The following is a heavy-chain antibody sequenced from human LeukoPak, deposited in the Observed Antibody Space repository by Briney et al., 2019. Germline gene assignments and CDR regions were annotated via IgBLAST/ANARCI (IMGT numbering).Heavy chain of an antibody. CDR3: ARQYSGYDYYFDY. D-gene: IGHD5-12*01. CDR1: GYSFNNYW. V-gene: IGHV5-51*01. J-gene: IGHJ4*02. CDR2: IYPGVSDT. Sequence: GESLKISCKGSGYSFNNYWIGWVRQMPGKGLECMGIIYPGVSDTRYNPSFQGQVTISVDKSISTAYLQWSSLKASDTAMYFCARQYSGYDYYFDYWGQGILVTVSS.